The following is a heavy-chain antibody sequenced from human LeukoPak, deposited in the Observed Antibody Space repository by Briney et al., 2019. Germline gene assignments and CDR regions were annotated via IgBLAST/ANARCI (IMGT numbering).Heavy chain of an antibody. Sequence: GASVKVSCKASGYTFTGYYMYWVRQAPGQGVEWMGRINPNSGGTNCAQKFQGRVAMTRDTSISTAYMELSRLRSDDTAVYSCASYSSSWYGWGQGTLVTVSS. CDR3: ASYSSSWYG. J-gene: IGHJ4*02. CDR2: INPNSGGT. D-gene: IGHD6-13*01. V-gene: IGHV1-2*06. CDR1: GYTFTGYY.